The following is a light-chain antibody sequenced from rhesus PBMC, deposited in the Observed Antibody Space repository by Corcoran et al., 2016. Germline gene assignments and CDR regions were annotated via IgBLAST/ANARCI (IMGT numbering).Light chain of an antibody. V-gene: IGKV1S8*01. CDR3: QQYSGNPLT. Sequence: DIQMTQSPSALSASVGDRVTISCRASQNLYRNLAWYQLKPGKPPKLLIYAASSLETGIPSRFSGSGSGTDFTLTIRSLQPEDSARYFCQQYSGNPLTFGGGTKVELK. CDR2: AAS. CDR1: QNLYRN. J-gene: IGKJ4*01.